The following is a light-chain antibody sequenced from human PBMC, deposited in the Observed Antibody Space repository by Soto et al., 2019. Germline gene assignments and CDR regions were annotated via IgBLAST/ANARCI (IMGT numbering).Light chain of an antibody. V-gene: IGLV1-44*01. CDR2: SNN. J-gene: IGLJ1*01. CDR1: SSNIGSNT. CDR3: AGWDDSLNRYV. Sequence: QSVLTQPPSASGTPGQRVTISCSGSSSNIGSNTVNWYQQLPGTAPKLLIYSNNQRPSGVPDRFSGSQSGTSASLAISGLQSEDEADYYCAGWDDSLNRYVFGTGTKVTVL.